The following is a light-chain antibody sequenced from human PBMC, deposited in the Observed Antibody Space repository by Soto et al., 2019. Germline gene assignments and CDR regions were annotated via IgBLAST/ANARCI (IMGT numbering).Light chain of an antibody. CDR1: QSVSNNY. CDR2: AAS. J-gene: IGKJ3*01. CDR3: QQYDGAPLT. V-gene: IGKV3-20*01. Sequence: IVLTQSAGTLSQSPGERATLSCRASQSVSNNYLAWYQQKPGQAPRLLIYAASTRHTGIPDRFNGSGSGTDFVLTVNRLEPEDFAVYYCQQYDGAPLTFGPGTKVDI.